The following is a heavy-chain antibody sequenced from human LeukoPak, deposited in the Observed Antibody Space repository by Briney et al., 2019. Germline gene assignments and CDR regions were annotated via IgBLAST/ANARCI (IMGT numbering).Heavy chain of an antibody. D-gene: IGHD2-15*01. CDR3: ARRQRLVVAEYYYYYGMDV. Sequence: PGGSLRLSCAASGFTFSSYGMHWVRQAPGKGLEWVAVIWYDGSNKYYADSVKGRFTISRDNSKNTLYLQMNSLRAEDTAVYYCARRQRLVVAEYYYYYGMDVWGQGTTVTVSS. CDR1: GFTFSSYG. CDR2: IWYDGSNK. V-gene: IGHV3-33*01. J-gene: IGHJ6*02.